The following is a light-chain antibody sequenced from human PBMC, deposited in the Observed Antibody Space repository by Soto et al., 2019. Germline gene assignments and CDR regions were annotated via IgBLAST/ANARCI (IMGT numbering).Light chain of an antibody. CDR2: EVS. CDR3: SSYAGSNSVV. CDR1: SSDVGGYKY. J-gene: IGLJ2*01. V-gene: IGLV2-8*01. Sequence: QSALTQPPSASGSPGQSVTISCTGTSSDVGGYKYVSWYQQHPGKAPKLMIYEVSKQPSGVPVRFSVSKSGNTASLTVSGLQSEDEADYYCSSYAGSNSVVFGGGTQLTVL.